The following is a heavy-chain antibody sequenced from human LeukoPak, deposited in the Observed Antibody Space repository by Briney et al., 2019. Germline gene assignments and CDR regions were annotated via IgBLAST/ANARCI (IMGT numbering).Heavy chain of an antibody. CDR1: GFTFSSYG. D-gene: IGHD2-21*01. V-gene: IGHV3-33*01. CDR3: ARDRDAVFDY. J-gene: IGHJ4*02. Sequence: GGSLRLSCAASGFTFSSYGMHWVRQAPGKWLEWVAVIWYDGSNKYYADSVKGRFTISRDNSKNTLYLQMNSLRAEDTAVYYCARDRDAVFDYWGQGTLVTVSS. CDR2: IWYDGSNK.